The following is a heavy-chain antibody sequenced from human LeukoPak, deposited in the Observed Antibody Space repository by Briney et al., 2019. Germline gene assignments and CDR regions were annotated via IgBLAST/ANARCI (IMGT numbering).Heavy chain of an antibody. D-gene: IGHD4-17*01. J-gene: IGHJ4*02. V-gene: IGHV3-30*18. Sequence: GRSLRLSCAASGFTFSSYGMHWVRQAPGKGLEWVAVISYDGSNKYYADSVKGRFTISRDNAKNSLYLQMNSLRAEDTALYYCAKDSTGDYGFDYWGQGTLVTVSS. CDR2: ISYDGSNK. CDR3: AKDSTGDYGFDY. CDR1: GFTFSSYG.